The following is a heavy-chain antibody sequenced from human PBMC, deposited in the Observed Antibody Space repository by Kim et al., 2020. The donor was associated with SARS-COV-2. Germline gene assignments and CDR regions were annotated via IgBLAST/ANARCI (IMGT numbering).Heavy chain of an antibody. J-gene: IGHJ4*02. D-gene: IGHD1-26*01. V-gene: IGHV3-66*01. CDR3: AREPSGASYSYFDF. CDR1: GFAVSHNF. CDR2: LYTDGRT. Sequence: GGSLRLSCAASGFAVSHNFMSWVRQSPQRGLEWLAVLYTDGRTYYADSVKDRFIISKATSRNTVFLQMSRLTAEDTAVYYCAREPSGASYSYFDFWGQGT.